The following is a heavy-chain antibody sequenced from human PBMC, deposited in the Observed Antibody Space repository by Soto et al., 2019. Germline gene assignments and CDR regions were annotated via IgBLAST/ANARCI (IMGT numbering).Heavy chain of an antibody. V-gene: IGHV4-31*03. CDR1: GGSISRGGYY. J-gene: IGHJ3*02. Sequence: PSETLSLTCTVSGGSISRGGYYWSWIRQHPGKGLEWIGYIYYIGSTYYNPSLKSRVSISVDTSKNQFSLKLSSVTAADTAVYYCARFYMVRGVMGAFDIWGQGTMVTVSS. D-gene: IGHD3-10*01. CDR3: ARFYMVRGVMGAFDI. CDR2: IYYIGST.